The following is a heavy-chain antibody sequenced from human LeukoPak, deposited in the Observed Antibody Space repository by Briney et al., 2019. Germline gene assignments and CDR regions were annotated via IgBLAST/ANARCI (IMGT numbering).Heavy chain of an antibody. Sequence: GASVKVSCKASGGTFSSYAISWVRQAPGQGLEWMGWISAYNGNTNYAQKLQGRVTMTTDTSTSTAYMELRSLRSDDTAVYYCARDSFGVASNDAFDIWGQGTMVTVSS. V-gene: IGHV1-18*01. CDR1: GGTFSSYA. CDR3: ARDSFGVASNDAFDI. CDR2: ISAYNGNT. D-gene: IGHD3-3*01. J-gene: IGHJ3*02.